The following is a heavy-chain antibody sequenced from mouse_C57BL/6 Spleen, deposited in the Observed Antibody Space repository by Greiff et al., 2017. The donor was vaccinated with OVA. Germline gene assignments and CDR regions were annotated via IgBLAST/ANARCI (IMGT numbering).Heavy chain of an antibody. CDR1: GYTFTSYW. CDR2: IDPSDSEP. V-gene: IGHV1-52*01. Sequence: QVQLQQPGAELVRPGSSVKLSCKASGYTFTSYWMHWVKQRPIQGLEWIGNIDPSDSEPHYNQKFKDKATLTVDKSSSTAYMQLSSLTSEDSAVYYCARRFHYYGSSHWYFDVWGTGTTVTVSS. J-gene: IGHJ1*03. CDR3: ARRFHYYGSSHWYFDV. D-gene: IGHD1-1*01.